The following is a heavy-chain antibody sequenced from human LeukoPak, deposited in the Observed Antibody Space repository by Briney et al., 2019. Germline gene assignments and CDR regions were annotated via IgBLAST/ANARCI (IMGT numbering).Heavy chain of an antibody. CDR3: ARDTNGDGWFDP. J-gene: IGHJ5*02. CDR1: GFTFSSYE. V-gene: IGHV3-48*03. D-gene: IGHD4-17*01. Sequence: GGSLRLSCAASGFTFSSYEMKWVRQAPGKGLEWVSYISSSGTSIYYADSVRRRFTISRDNAKNSLYLQMNSLRAEDTSVYYCARDTNGDGWFDPWGQGTLVTVSS. CDR2: ISSSGTSI.